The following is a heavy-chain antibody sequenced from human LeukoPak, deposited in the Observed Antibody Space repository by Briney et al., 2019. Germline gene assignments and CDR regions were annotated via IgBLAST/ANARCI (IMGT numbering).Heavy chain of an antibody. D-gene: IGHD6-19*01. Sequence: SETLSLTCTVSGGSISSSSYYWGWIRQPPGKGLEWIGSIYYSGSTYYNPSLKSRATISVDTSKNQFSLKLSSVTAADTAVYYCARHSPESGIAVSWGQGTLVTVSS. CDR3: ARHSPESGIAVS. CDR2: IYYSGST. V-gene: IGHV4-39*01. J-gene: IGHJ5*02. CDR1: GGSISSSSYY.